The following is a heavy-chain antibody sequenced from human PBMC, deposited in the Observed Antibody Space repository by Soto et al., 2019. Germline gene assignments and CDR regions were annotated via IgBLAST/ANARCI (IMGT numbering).Heavy chain of an antibody. D-gene: IGHD6-13*01. CDR1: GGTFSSYA. V-gene: IGHV1-69*13. CDR3: ARVSRQQQLYDY. Sequence: VASVKVSCKASGGTFSSYAISWVRQAPGQGLEWMGGIIPIFGTANYAQKFQGRVTITADESTSTAYMELSSLRSEDTAVYYCARVSRQQQLYDYWGQGTLVTVSS. J-gene: IGHJ4*02. CDR2: IIPIFGTA.